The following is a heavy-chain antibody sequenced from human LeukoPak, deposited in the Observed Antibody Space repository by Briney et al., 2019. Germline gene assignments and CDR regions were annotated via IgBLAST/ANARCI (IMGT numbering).Heavy chain of an antibody. Sequence: PGGSLRLSCAASGFTFSDYYMSWIRQAPGKGLEWVSYISSSGSTIYYADSVKGRFTISRDNAKNSLYLQMNSLRAEDTAVYYCARPLHIAARPVDPYDAFDIWGQGTMVTVSS. CDR3: ARPLHIAARPVDPYDAFDI. D-gene: IGHD6-6*01. J-gene: IGHJ3*02. V-gene: IGHV3-11*01. CDR2: ISSSGSTI. CDR1: GFTFSDYY.